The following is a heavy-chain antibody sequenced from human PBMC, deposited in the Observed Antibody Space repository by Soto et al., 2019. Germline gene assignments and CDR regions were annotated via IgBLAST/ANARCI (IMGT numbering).Heavy chain of an antibody. V-gene: IGHV3-48*01. CDR2: ISSSSTI. Sequence: GGSLRLSCAASGFTFSSYSMNWVRQAPGKGLEWVSYISSSSTIYYADSVKGRFTISRDNAKNSLYLQMNSLRAEDTAVYYCARDLWSGYAFPWGQGTLVTVSS. CDR1: GFTFSSYS. J-gene: IGHJ5*02. CDR3: ARDLWSGYAFP. D-gene: IGHD3-3*01.